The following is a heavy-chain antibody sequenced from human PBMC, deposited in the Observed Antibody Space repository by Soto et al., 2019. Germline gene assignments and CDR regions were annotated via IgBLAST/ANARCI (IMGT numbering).Heavy chain of an antibody. D-gene: IGHD6-19*01. CDR1: GFTFSSYS. J-gene: IGHJ3*02. V-gene: IGHV3-48*02. Sequence: EVQLVESGGGLVQPGGSLRLSCAASGFTFSSYSMNWVRQAPGKGLEWVSYISSSSSTIYYADSVKGRFTISRDNAKSSLYLQMNSLRDEDTAVYYCARDHDSSGWYEAFDIWGQGTMVTVSS. CDR2: ISSSSSTI. CDR3: ARDHDSSGWYEAFDI.